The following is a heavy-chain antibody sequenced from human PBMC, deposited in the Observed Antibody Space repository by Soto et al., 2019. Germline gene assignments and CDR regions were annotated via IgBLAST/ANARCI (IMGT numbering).Heavy chain of an antibody. CDR2: SIPIFRTT. CDR3: ARDKDREQLGGNYYYALDV. Sequence: QVQLVQSGAEVLKPGSSVKVSCKASGDTFDTFAISWGRQAPGQGLEWMGGSIPIFRTTDYAQKFQGRVTITADVSTSTAYMELSSLRSEDTAVYYCARDKDREQLGGNYYYALDVWGQGTTVTVSS. J-gene: IGHJ6*02. CDR1: GDTFDTFA. V-gene: IGHV1-69*12. D-gene: IGHD1-1*01.